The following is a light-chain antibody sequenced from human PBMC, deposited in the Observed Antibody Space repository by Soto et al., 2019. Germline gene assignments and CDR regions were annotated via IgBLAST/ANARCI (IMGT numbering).Light chain of an antibody. Sequence: DIQMTQSPSSLSASVGDTVTITCRASQTITNLLNWYQQKPGKAPKLLIYAASSLQSGVPSRFSGSGSATDFTLTISSLQPEDFATYYCQQTYNTPRTFGGGTKVEIK. CDR3: QQTYNTPRT. V-gene: IGKV1-39*01. CDR1: QTITNL. CDR2: AAS. J-gene: IGKJ4*01.